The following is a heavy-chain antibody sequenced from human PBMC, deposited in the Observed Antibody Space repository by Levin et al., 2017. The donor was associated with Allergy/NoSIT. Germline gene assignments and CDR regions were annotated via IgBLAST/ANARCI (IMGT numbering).Heavy chain of an antibody. Sequence: GSLRLSCAASGFTFSNYAMHWVRQAPGKGLEWVATISYDGSNKYYADSVKGRFTISRDNSKNTLDLQMSSLVTEDTTVYYCARSISANLLTGLDYWGQGTLVTVSS. D-gene: IGHD3-9*01. CDR1: GFTFSNYA. V-gene: IGHV3-30-3*01. CDR2: ISYDGSNK. CDR3: ARSISANLLTGLDY. J-gene: IGHJ4*02.